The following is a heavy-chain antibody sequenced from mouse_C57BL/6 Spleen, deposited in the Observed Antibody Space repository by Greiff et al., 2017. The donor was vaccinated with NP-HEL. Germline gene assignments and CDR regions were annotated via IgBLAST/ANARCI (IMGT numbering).Heavy chain of an antibody. Sequence: QVQLQQPGAELVMPGASVKLSCKASGYTFTSYWMHWVKQRPGQGLEWIGEIDPSDSYTNYNQKFKGKSTLTVDKSSSTAYMQLSSLTSEDSAVYYCARGSTTAPGYWGQGTTLTVSS. V-gene: IGHV1-69*01. J-gene: IGHJ2*01. D-gene: IGHD1-2*01. CDR2: IDPSDSYT. CDR1: GYTFTSYW. CDR3: ARGSTTAPGY.